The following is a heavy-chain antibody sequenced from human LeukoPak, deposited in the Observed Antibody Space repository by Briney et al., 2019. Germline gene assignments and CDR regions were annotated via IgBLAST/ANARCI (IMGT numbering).Heavy chain of an antibody. Sequence: GGSLRLSCAASGFTFSSYWMSWVRQAPGKGLEWVANIKQDGSEKYYVDSVKGRFTISRDNAKNSLYLQMNSLRAEDTAVYYCARGSSSWYLSGLFDHWGQGTLVTVSS. CDR1: GFTFSSYW. D-gene: IGHD6-13*01. V-gene: IGHV3-7*03. CDR2: IKQDGSEK. J-gene: IGHJ4*02. CDR3: ARGSSSWYLSGLFDH.